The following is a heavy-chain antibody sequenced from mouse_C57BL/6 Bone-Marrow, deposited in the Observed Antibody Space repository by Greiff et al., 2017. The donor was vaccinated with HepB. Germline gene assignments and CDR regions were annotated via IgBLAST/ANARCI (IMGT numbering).Heavy chain of an antibody. CDR2: SRNKANDYTT. V-gene: IGHV7-1*01. J-gene: IGHJ4*01. CDR1: GFTFSDFY. D-gene: IGHD1-1*01. CDR3: ARDAFTTVYYYAMDY. Sequence: EVNVVESGGGLVQSGRSLRLSCATSGFTFSDFYMEWVRQAPGKGLEWIAASRNKANDYTTEYSASVKGRFIVSRDTSQSILYLQMNALRAEDTAIYYCARDAFTTVYYYAMDYWGQGTSVTVSS.